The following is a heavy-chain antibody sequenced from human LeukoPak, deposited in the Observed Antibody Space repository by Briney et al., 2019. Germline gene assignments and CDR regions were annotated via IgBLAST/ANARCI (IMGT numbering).Heavy chain of an antibody. D-gene: IGHD2-15*01. V-gene: IGHV3-30*02. Sequence: GGSLRLSCAASGFTFSSYGMHWVRQAPGKGLEWVAFIRYDGSNKYYADSVKGRFTISRDNAKNSLYLQMNSLRAEDTAVYYCARGSYCSGGSCYPFDYWGQGTLVTVSS. J-gene: IGHJ4*02. CDR3: ARGSYCSGGSCYPFDY. CDR2: IRYDGSNK. CDR1: GFTFSSYG.